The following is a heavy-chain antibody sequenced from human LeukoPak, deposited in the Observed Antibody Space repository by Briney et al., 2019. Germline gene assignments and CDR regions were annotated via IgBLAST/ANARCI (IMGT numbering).Heavy chain of an antibody. V-gene: IGHV4-59*01. J-gene: IGHJ4*02. CDR2: IYYSGTT. CDR3: ARGVYIAAAQYGY. Sequence: SETLSLTCTVSSDSISSNYWTWIRQPPGKGREWSGYIYYSGTTNYNPSLKSRVTISVDTSKNQFSLKLSSVTAADTAVYYCARGVYIAAAQYGYWGQGTLVTVSS. CDR1: SDSISSNY. D-gene: IGHD6-13*01.